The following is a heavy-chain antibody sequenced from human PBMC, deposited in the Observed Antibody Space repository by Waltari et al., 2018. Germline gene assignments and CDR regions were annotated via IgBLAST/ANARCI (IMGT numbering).Heavy chain of an antibody. J-gene: IGHJ4*02. Sequence: QVRLQESGQVLVKPSETLSLTCAVSVYSISSGYYWGWIRQPSGKGLEWIGSIYHSGSTSYNPSLKSLVTIAVDTSKNQFSLKLSSVTAADTAVYYCAKKGATIVDYWGQGTRVTVSS. D-gene: IGHD5-12*01. CDR2: IYHSGST. CDR1: VYSISSGYY. CDR3: AKKGATIVDY. V-gene: IGHV4-38-2*01.